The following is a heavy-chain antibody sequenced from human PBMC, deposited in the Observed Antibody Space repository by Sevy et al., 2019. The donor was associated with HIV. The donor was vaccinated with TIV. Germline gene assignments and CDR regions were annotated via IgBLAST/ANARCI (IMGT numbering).Heavy chain of an antibody. CDR1: GFTFSNYD. V-gene: IGHV3-30*04. J-gene: IGHJ4*02. CDR3: ARLVSCGGDCYYLDS. CDR2: ISHDERYK. D-gene: IGHD2-21*02. Sequence: GSLRLSCAASGFTFSNYDMHWVRQAPGKGLEWVAVISHDERYKNYAESVKVRFTISRDNFKNTLFLQMDSLRPEDTAVYFCARLVSCGGDCYYLDSWGQGALVTVSS.